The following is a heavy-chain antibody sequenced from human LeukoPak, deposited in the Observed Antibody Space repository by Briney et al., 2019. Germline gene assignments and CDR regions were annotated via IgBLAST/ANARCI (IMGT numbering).Heavy chain of an antibody. CDR3: AKGITMISFDY. V-gene: IGHV4-59*01. D-gene: IGHD3-22*01. J-gene: IGHJ4*02. Sequence: SEALSLTCTVSGGSISSYYWSWIRQPPGKGLEWIGYIYYSGSTNYNPSLKSRVTISVDTSKNQFSLKLSSVTAADTAVYYCAKGITMISFDYWGQGTLVTVSS. CDR2: IYYSGST. CDR1: GGSISSYY.